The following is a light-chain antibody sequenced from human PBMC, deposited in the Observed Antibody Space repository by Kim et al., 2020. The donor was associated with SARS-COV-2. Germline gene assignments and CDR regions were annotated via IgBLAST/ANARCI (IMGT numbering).Light chain of an antibody. Sequence: SYELTQPPSVSVSPGQTATITCSGDKLGDKYVCWYQQKPGQSPLLVIYQDTKRHSGIPERFSGSTSGNTATLTISGTQAMDEADYYCQAWDSRTVLGGGT. V-gene: IGLV3-1*01. CDR1: KLGDKY. CDR3: QAWDSRTV. CDR2: QDT. J-gene: IGLJ2*01.